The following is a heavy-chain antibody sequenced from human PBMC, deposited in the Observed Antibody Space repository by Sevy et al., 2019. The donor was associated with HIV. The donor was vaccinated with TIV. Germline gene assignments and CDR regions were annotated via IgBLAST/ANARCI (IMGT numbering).Heavy chain of an antibody. CDR3: AREVYYYGSGSYYYGMDV. Sequence: GESLKISCAASGFTFSDYYMSWIRQAPGKGLEWVSYISSSGSTIYYADSVKGRFTISRDNAKNSLYLQMNSLRAEDTAVYYCAREVYYYGSGSYYYGMDVWGQGTTVTVSS. J-gene: IGHJ6*02. CDR1: GFTFSDYY. V-gene: IGHV3-11*01. CDR2: ISSSGSTI. D-gene: IGHD3-10*01.